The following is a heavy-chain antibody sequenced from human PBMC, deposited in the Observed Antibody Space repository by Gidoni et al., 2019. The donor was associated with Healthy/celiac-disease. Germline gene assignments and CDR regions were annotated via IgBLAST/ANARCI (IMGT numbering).Heavy chain of an antibody. J-gene: IGHJ1*01. CDR2: ISSSSSYI. Sequence: EVQLVESGGGLVKPGGSLRLSCAASGLTFSSYSMNWVRQAPGKGLEWVSSISSSSSYIYYADSVKGRFTISRDNAKNSLYLQMNSLRAEDTAVYYCARERLGNFQHWGQGTLVTVSS. V-gene: IGHV3-21*01. CDR1: GLTFSSYS. D-gene: IGHD7-27*01. CDR3: ARERLGNFQH.